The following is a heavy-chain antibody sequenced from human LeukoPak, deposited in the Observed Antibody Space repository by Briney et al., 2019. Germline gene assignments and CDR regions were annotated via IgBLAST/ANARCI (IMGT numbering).Heavy chain of an antibody. CDR3: ARDLPDYDFWSPFYYGMDV. CDR1: GFTFSDYY. Sequence: PGGSLRLSCAASGFTFSDYYINWIRQAPGKGLEWVSHISSSGRLMQYADSVKGRFTISRDNAKNSLYLQMNSLRAEDTAVYYCARDLPDYDFWSPFYYGMDVWGQGTTVTVSS. V-gene: IGHV3-11*04. D-gene: IGHD3-3*01. J-gene: IGHJ6*02. CDR2: ISSSGRLM.